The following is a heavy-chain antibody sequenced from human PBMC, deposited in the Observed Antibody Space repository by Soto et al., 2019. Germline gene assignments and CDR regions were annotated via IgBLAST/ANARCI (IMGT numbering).Heavy chain of an antibody. J-gene: IGHJ4*02. D-gene: IGHD2-2*01. CDR1: GFTFSDYYW. CDR2: INSDGSST. Sequence: GGSLRLSCAASGFTFSDYYWMHWVRQPPGKGLVWVSRINSDGSSTTYADSVKGRFTISRDNAKNTLYLQMDSLRAEDTAVYYCARVETCNSISCYSVFESWGQGTLVTVSS. V-gene: IGHV3-74*03. CDR3: ARVETCNSISCYSVFES.